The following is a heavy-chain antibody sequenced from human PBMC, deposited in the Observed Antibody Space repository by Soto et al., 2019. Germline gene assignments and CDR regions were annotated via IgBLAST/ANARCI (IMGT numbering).Heavy chain of an antibody. CDR2: ITSSGDDT. Sequence: EVQLLESGGGLVQPGGSLRLSCAASGFTFSNYAMTWVRQAPGKGLQWVSTITSSGDDTYYEDSVKGRFTISRDNSRNMLYLQMNSLRADDTAVYYCAKRLTGDSWGQGTLVTVSS. CDR1: GFTFSNYA. J-gene: IGHJ4*02. V-gene: IGHV3-23*01. D-gene: IGHD3-10*01. CDR3: AKRLTGDS.